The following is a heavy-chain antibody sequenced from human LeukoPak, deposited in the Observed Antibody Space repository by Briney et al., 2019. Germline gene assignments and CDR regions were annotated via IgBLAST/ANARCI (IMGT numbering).Heavy chain of an antibody. V-gene: IGHV3-30*18. CDR1: GFTFSNYG. J-gene: IGHJ4*02. CDR3: AKDEHSSGWYYFDQ. CDR2: ISYDGSNK. D-gene: IGHD6-19*01. Sequence: GGSLRLSCAASGFTFSNYGMHWVRQAPGKGLEWVAVISYDGSNKDYAESVKGRFTISRDNSKKTLYLQMNSLRAEDTAVYYCAKDEHSSGWYYFDQWGQGTLVTVSS.